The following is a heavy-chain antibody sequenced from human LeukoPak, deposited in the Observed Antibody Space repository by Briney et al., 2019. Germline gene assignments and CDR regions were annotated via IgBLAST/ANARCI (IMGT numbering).Heavy chain of an antibody. D-gene: IGHD2-15*01. Sequence: GGSLRLSCAASGFTFDDYAMQWVRQAPGKGLEWVSLINEDGRSTYYAGSVKGRFTISRDNSKNSLYLQMNSLRTEDTALYYCAKDIRWRVYYMDVWGKGTTVTVSS. CDR3: AKDIRWRVYYMDV. CDR2: INEDGRST. V-gene: IGHV3-43*02. J-gene: IGHJ6*03. CDR1: GFTFDDYA.